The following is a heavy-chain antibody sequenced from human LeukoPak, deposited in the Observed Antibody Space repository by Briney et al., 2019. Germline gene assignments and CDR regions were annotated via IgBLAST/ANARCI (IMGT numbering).Heavy chain of an antibody. D-gene: IGHD6-19*01. CDR1: GGSISSDYS. J-gene: IGHJ3*02. V-gene: IGHV4-38-2*02. CDR3: ARDRANGSGSRFDI. CDR2: IYHSGST. Sequence: KTSETLSPTCTVSGGSISSDYSWGWIRQPPGKGLEWIGNIYHSGSTYYNPSLKSRVTISVDTSKNQFSLKLSSVTAADTAVYYCARDRANGSGSRFDIWGQGTMVTVSS.